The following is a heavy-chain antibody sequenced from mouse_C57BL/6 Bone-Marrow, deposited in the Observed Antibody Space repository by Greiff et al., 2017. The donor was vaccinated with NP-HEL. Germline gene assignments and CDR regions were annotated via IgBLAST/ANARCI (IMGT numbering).Heavy chain of an antibody. Sequence: EVKLMESGGGLVQSGRSLRLSCATSGFTFSDFYMEWVRQAPGKGLEWIAASRNKANDYTTEYSASVKGRFIVSRDTSQSILYLQMNALRAEDTAIYYCARDAPVHYGSSYPWYFDVWGTGTTVTVSS. D-gene: IGHD1-1*01. CDR1: GFTFSDFY. CDR3: ARDAPVHYGSSYPWYFDV. CDR2: SRNKANDYTT. J-gene: IGHJ1*03. V-gene: IGHV7-1*01.